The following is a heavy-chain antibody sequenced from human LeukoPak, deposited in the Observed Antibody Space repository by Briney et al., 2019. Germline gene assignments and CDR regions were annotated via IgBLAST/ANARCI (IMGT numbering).Heavy chain of an antibody. CDR1: GGSLHTYY. CDR2: IYYSGKT. D-gene: IGHD2-21*01. CDR3: ARGRLWLDS. Sequence: KPSEPLSLTCTVSGGSLHTYYWSWIRQSPGKGLEWIGYIYYSGKTHYNPSLESRVTLSVDSSKNQFSLKLNSVTPADTARYYCARGRLWLDSWGQGTLVIVSS. V-gene: IGHV4-59*01. J-gene: IGHJ4*02.